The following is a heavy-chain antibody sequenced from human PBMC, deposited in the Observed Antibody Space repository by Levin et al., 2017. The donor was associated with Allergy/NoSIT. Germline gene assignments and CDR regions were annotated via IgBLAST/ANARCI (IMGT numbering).Heavy chain of an antibody. CDR1: GFTFGDYA. CDR3: ARGGPPNYDYNWGSYRDGYFDY. Sequence: GESLKISCTGSGFTFGDYAMSWVRQAPGKGLEWVGFIRNKAHGGTTEYAASVKGRLTISRDASKSIAYLQMNSLKTEETAVYFCARGGPPNYDYNWGSYRDGYFDYWGQGTLVTVSS. V-gene: IGHV3-49*04. J-gene: IGHJ4*02. D-gene: IGHD3-16*02. CDR2: IRNKAHGGTT.